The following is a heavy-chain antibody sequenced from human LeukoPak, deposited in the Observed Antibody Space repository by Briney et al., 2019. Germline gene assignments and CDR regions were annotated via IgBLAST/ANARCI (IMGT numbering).Heavy chain of an antibody. J-gene: IGHJ4*02. CDR3: ARDIVRVDY. V-gene: IGHV3-48*04. CDR2: ISSSSSTI. CDR1: GFTFSSYS. Sequence: PGGSLRLSCAASGFTFSSYSMNWVRQAPGKGLEWVSYISSSSSTIYYADSVKGRFTISRDNAKNSLYLQMNSLRAEDTAVYYCARDIVRVDYWGQGTLVTVSS. D-gene: IGHD3-16*02.